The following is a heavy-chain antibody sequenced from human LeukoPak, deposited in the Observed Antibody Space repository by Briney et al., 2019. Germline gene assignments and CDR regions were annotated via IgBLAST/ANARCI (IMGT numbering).Heavy chain of an antibody. D-gene: IGHD3-9*01. J-gene: IGHJ5*02. Sequence: SETLSLTCAVYGGSFSGYYWSWIRQPPGKGLEWIGEINHSGSTNYNPSLKSRVTISVDTTKNQFSLKLSSVTAADTAVYYCARGGGNRGTYYDILTGPPRDNWFDPWGQGTLDTVSS. V-gene: IGHV4-34*01. CDR3: ARGGGNRGTYYDILTGPPRDNWFDP. CDR2: INHSGST. CDR1: GGSFSGYY.